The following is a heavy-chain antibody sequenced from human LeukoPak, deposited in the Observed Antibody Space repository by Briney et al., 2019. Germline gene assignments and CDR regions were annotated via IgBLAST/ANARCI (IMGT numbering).Heavy chain of an antibody. CDR1: GYTFTGYY. V-gene: IGHV1-2*02. CDR2: ISPHSGGT. J-gene: IGHJ4*02. CDR3: ARDQGLNLPNYYFHY. D-gene: IGHD1-1*01. Sequence: ASVTVSCNASGYTFTGYYMHWVRQAPGQGLEWMGWISPHSGGTNYPQKFQGRVTMTSDTSISTAYMELSRLRSDDTAVYYCARDQGLNLPNYYFHYWGQGTLVPVSS.